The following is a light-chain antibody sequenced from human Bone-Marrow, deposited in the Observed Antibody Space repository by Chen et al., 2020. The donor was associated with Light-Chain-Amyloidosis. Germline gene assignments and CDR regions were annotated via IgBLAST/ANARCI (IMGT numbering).Light chain of an antibody. CDR2: DVS. Sequence: QSALTQPRSVSGPPGQSVTISCTGSSSDVGGYNYVSWYQQHPVKAPNLMIYDVSKRPSGVPDRFSGSESDNTASLTIAGLQTEDEADYFCCSFAGSYTVFVFGAGTKVTVL. V-gene: IGLV2-11*01. CDR1: SSDVGGYNY. CDR3: CSFAGSYTVFV. J-gene: IGLJ1*01.